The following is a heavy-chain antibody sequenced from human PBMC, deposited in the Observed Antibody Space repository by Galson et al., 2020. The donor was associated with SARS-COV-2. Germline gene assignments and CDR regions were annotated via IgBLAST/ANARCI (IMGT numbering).Heavy chain of an antibody. Sequence: GGSLRLSCAASGFTFSNYWMSWVRQAPGKGLEWVANIKQDGSEKYYVDSVKGRFSISRDNAKNSLYLQMNSLRAEDTAVYYCAREEGGVVAGWGEVWGLNYYYGMDVWGQGTTVTVSS. CDR1: GFTFSNYW. D-gene: IGHD6-19*01. CDR3: AREEGGVVAGWGEVWGLNYYYGMDV. J-gene: IGHJ6*02. CDR2: IKQDGSEK. V-gene: IGHV3-7*01.